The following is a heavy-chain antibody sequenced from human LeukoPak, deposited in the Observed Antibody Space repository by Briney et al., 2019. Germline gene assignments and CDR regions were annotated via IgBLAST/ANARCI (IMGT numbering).Heavy chain of an antibody. Sequence: SETLSLTCTVSGGSMSGSSYYWGWIRQPPGEGLEWIVSIYYSGSTYYNHNPSLKSRVTISVDTSKNQFSLKLSSVTAADTAVYYCARHLTSGDHWFDPWGQGTLVTVSS. J-gene: IGHJ5*02. V-gene: IGHV4-39*01. CDR1: GGSMSGSSYY. CDR3: ARHLTSGDHWFDP. CDR2: IYYSGST. D-gene: IGHD6-19*01.